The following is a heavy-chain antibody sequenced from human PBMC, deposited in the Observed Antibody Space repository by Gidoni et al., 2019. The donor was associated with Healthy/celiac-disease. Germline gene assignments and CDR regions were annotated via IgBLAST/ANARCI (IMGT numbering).Heavy chain of an antibody. J-gene: IGHJ3*02. Sequence: QVQLVQSGAEVKKPGSSVKVSCKASGGTFSSYAISWVRQAPGQGLEWMGGIIPIFGTANYEQKFQGRVTITADESTSTAYMELSSLRSEDTAVYYCARKTKDSSGYYHAFDIWGQGTMVTVSS. V-gene: IGHV1-69*01. CDR2: IIPIFGTA. CDR1: GGTFSSYA. CDR3: ARKTKDSSGYYHAFDI. D-gene: IGHD3-22*01.